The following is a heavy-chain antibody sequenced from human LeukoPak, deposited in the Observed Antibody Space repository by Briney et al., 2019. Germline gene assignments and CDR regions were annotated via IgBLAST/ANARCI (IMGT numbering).Heavy chain of an antibody. V-gene: IGHV1-2*02. CDR3: ARDGEDIVVVPAASHSFYYYYYYMDV. CDR1: GYTFTGYY. Sequence: ASVKVSCKASGYTFTGYYMHWVRQAPGQGLEWMGWINPNSGGTNYAQKFQGRVTMTRDTSISTAYMELSRLGSDDTAVYYCARDGEDIVVVPAASHSFYYYYYYMDVWGKGTTVTVSS. J-gene: IGHJ6*03. CDR2: INPNSGGT. D-gene: IGHD2-2*01.